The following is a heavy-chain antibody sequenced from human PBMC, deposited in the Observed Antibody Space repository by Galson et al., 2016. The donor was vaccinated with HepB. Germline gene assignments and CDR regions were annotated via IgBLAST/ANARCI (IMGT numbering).Heavy chain of an antibody. CDR1: GGSISGTEYY. D-gene: IGHD6-19*01. Sequence: SETLSLTCNVSGGSISGTEYYWGWIRQPPGRGLEWIGSLYYGGSTNYNPSLETRVTISVDTSKNHLSLSLSSVTAADTAVYYCATGIVVAGKMYYYYMDVWGKGTSVTVS. CDR3: ATGIVVAGKMYYYYMDV. V-gene: IGHV4-39*01. J-gene: IGHJ6*03. CDR2: LYYGGST.